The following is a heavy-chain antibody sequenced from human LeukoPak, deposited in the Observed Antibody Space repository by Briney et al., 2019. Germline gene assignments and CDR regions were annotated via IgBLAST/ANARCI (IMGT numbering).Heavy chain of an antibody. CDR1: GYSISSGYY. V-gene: IGHV4-38-2*02. CDR3: ASTGLYYFDY. CDR2: IYHSGST. J-gene: IGHJ4*02. Sequence: SETLSLTCTVSGYSISSGYYWGWIRQPPGKGLEWIGSIYHSGSTYYNPSLKSRVIISVDTSKNQFSLELSSVTAADTAVYYCASTGLYYFDYWGQGTLVTVSS. D-gene: IGHD3-22*01.